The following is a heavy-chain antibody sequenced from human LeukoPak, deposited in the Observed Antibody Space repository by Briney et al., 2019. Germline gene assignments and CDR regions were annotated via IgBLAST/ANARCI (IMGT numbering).Heavy chain of an antibody. J-gene: IGHJ4*02. D-gene: IGHD3-10*01. Sequence: ASVKVSCKASGYTFTSYGISWVRQAPGQGLEGRGWISAYNGNTNYAQKLQGRVTMTTDTSTTTAYMELRSLRSDDTAVYYCARRFGEFYWLDYWGQGTLVTVSS. CDR1: GYTFTSYG. CDR3: ARRFGEFYWLDY. CDR2: ISAYNGNT. V-gene: IGHV1-18*01.